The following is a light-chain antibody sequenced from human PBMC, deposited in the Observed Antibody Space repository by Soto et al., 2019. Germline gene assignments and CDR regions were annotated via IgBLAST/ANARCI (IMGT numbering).Light chain of an antibody. Sequence: QSALTQPASVSGSPGQSITISCTGTSSDVGVYNYISWYQQNPGKAPKLMIYDVTKRPSGVPDRFSVSKSGNTASLTISGLQAEDEADYFCCSYAGTYTVFGGGTKLTVL. CDR1: SSDVGVYNY. CDR3: CSYAGTYTV. V-gene: IGLV2-11*01. CDR2: DVT. J-gene: IGLJ2*01.